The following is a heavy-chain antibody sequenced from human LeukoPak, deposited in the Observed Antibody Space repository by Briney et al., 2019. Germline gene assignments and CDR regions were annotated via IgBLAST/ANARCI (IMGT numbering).Heavy chain of an antibody. Sequence: ASVKVSCKASGFTFTNSAMQWVRQARGQRLEWIGWIVVGSGNTNYAQKFQERVTITRDVSTSTAYMELSSLRSEDTAVYYCAAPSVEIGGQDAFDIWGPGAMVTVSS. CDR2: IVVGSGNT. J-gene: IGHJ3*02. CDR1: GFTFTNSA. CDR3: AAPSVEIGGQDAFDI. V-gene: IGHV1-58*02.